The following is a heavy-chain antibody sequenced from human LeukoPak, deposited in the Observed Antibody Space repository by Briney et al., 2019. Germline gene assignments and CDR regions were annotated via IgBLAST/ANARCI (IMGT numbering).Heavy chain of an antibody. CDR2: VYYSGGT. V-gene: IGHV4-59*01. CDR3: TRGSIAYYYMDV. D-gene: IGHD3-22*01. Sequence: SETLSLTCTVSGGSISSFHWSWIRQPPGKGLEWIGYVYYSGGTSYNPSLKSRVTISVDTSKNQFSLKLSSVTAADTAVYYCTRGSIAYYYMDVWGKGTTVTISS. CDR1: GGSISSFH. J-gene: IGHJ6*03.